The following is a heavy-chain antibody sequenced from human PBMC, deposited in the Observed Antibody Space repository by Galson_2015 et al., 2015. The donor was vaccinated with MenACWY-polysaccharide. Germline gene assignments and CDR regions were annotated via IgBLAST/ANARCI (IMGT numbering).Heavy chain of an antibody. V-gene: IGHV1-18*01. CDR2: ISAYNGDT. CDR3: ARGHSIRWYGSAFDI. Sequence: SVKVSCKASGYRFTNYGLSWVRQAPGQGLEWMGWISAYNGDTNYAQILQGRVTMTTDTSTSTAYMELRSLRSDDTAVYYCARGHSIRWYGSAFDIWGQGTKVTVSS. J-gene: IGHJ3*02. CDR1: GYRFTNYG. D-gene: IGHD6-13*01.